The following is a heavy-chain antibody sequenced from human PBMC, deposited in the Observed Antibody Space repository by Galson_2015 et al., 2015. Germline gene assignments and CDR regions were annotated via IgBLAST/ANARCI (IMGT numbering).Heavy chain of an antibody. V-gene: IGHV2-5*01. J-gene: IGHJ3*02. Sequence: PALVKPTQTLTLTCTFSGFSLTTSGVGVGWIRRPPGKALEWLALIYWNDDKRYTPSLKSRVTITKDTSKNQVVLTMTNMDPVDTATYYCAHRLQQLTAFDIWGQGTMVTVSS. CDR1: GFSLTTSGVG. CDR2: IYWNDDK. CDR3: AHRLQQLTAFDI. D-gene: IGHD6-13*01.